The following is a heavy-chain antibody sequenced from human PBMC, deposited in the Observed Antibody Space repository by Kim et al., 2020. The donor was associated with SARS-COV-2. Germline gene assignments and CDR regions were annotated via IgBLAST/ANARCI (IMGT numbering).Heavy chain of an antibody. V-gene: IGHV3-9*01. D-gene: IGHD3-10*01. CDR1: GFTFDDYA. J-gene: IGHJ5*02. Sequence: GGSLRLSCAASGFTFDDYAMHWVRQAPGKGLEWVSGISWNSGSIGYADSVKGRFTISRDNAKNSLYLQMNSLRAEDTALYYCAKVGSGRFGELLETIDPWGQGTLVTVSS. CDR2: ISWNSGSI. CDR3: AKVGSGRFGELLETIDP.